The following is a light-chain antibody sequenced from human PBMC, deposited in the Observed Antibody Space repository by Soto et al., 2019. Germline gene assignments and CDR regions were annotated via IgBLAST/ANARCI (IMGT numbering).Light chain of an antibody. CDR3: QQYNSYLNT. CDR1: QSISTW. Sequence: DIPMTQSPSTLSASVGDRVTITCRASQSISTWLAWYQQKPGRAPKLLIYDASSLESGVPSRFSGRRSGTEFTLTISGLQADDFATYYCQQYNSYLNTFGQGTKLEIK. CDR2: DAS. J-gene: IGKJ2*01. V-gene: IGKV1-5*01.